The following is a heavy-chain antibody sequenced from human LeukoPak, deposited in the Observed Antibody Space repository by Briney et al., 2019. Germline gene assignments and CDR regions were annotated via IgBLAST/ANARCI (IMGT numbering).Heavy chain of an antibody. J-gene: IGHJ4*02. CDR1: GYTFTGYY. Sequence: GASVKVSCKASGYTFTGYYMHWVRQAPGQGLEWMGWINPNSGGTNYAQKFQGRVTTTKDTSISTAYMELSRLRSDDTAVYYCAREVAAMVSDYWGQGTLVTVSS. CDR3: AREVAAMVSDY. D-gene: IGHD5-18*01. V-gene: IGHV1-2*02. CDR2: INPNSGGT.